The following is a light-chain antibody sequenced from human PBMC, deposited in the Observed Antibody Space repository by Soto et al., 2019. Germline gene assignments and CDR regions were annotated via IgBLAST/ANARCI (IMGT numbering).Light chain of an antibody. CDR1: SSDVGGYNY. CDR3: SSYTRTNSWV. Sequence: QSALTQSASGSGSPGQSITISCTGTSSDVGGYNYVSWYQQHPGKAPKLIIYDVSNRPSGVSTRFSGSKSGNTASLTISGLQDEDEADYSCSSYTRTNSWVFGGGTKLTVL. V-gene: IGLV2-14*01. J-gene: IGLJ3*02. CDR2: DVS.